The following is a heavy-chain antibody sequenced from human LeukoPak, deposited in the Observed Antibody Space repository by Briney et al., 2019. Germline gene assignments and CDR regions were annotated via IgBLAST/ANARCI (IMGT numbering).Heavy chain of an antibody. Sequence: PSETLSLTCTVSGGSISSYYWSWIRQPPGKGLEWIGYIYYSGSTNYNPSPKSRVTISVDTSKNQFSLKLSSVTAADTAVYYCARHLGGNGAFDIWGQGTMVTVSS. J-gene: IGHJ3*02. D-gene: IGHD4-23*01. CDR3: ARHLGGNGAFDI. CDR2: IYYSGST. CDR1: GGSISSYY. V-gene: IGHV4-59*08.